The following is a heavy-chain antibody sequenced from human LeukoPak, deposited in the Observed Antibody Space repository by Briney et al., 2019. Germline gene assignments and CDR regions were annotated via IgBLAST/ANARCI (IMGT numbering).Heavy chain of an antibody. J-gene: IGHJ4*02. V-gene: IGHV6-1*01. CDR2: AYYTSKWIT. CDR1: GDSVSSDTTA. D-gene: IGHD5-18*01. Sequence: SQTLSLTCAISGDSVSSDTTAWDWIRQSPSRGLEWLGRAYYTSKWITNYAVSVRSRITVNPNTSNNQFSLQLNSVTPEDTAVYYCARDLQLWTTRDTRGGAQVGYWGQGTLVTVSS. CDR3: ARDLQLWTTRDTRGGAQVGY.